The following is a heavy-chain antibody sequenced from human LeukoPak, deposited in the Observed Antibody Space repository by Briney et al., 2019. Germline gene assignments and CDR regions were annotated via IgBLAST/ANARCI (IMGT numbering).Heavy chain of an antibody. CDR1: GGSISSYY. D-gene: IGHD3-10*01. CDR3: ARVPITLVRGGFWFDP. CDR2: IYYSGST. Sequence: TSETLSLTCTVSGGSISSYYWSWIRQPPGKGLEWIEYIYYSGSTNYNPSLKSRVTISVDTSKNQFSLKLSSVTAADTAVYYCARVPITLVRGGFWFDPWGQGTLVTVSS. V-gene: IGHV4-59*01. J-gene: IGHJ5*02.